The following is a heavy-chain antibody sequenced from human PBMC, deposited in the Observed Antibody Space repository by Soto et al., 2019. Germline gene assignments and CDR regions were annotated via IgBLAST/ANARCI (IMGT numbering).Heavy chain of an antibody. J-gene: IGHJ4*02. D-gene: IGHD4-17*01. Sequence: PSETLSLTCTVSGGSISSSSYSWGWIRQPPGKGLEWIGSNHYSGSTYYNPSLKSRVTISVDTSKNQFFLKLSSVISVDMALFYCASRLYGDYVGFDYWGQGTLVTVSS. CDR2: NHYSGST. CDR1: GGSISSSSYS. V-gene: IGHV4-39*01. CDR3: ASRLYGDYVGFDY.